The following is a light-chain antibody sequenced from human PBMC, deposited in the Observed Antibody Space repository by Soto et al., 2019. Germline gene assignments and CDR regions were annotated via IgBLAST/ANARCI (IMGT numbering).Light chain of an antibody. Sequence: DTQMTQSPSSLSASVGDRVTITCRSSQSISNYVNWYQQRPGKAPKLLIYAASTLHSGVPSRFSGSGSGRDFTLTISSLHPEDFATYYCQQSYNTPRTFGQGTKVDIK. J-gene: IGKJ1*01. CDR1: QSISNY. CDR2: AAS. CDR3: QQSYNTPRT. V-gene: IGKV1-39*01.